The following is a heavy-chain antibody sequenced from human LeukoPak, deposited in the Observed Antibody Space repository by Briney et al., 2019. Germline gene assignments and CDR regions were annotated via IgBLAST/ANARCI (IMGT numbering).Heavy chain of an antibody. J-gene: IGHJ4*02. CDR1: GFTFSSYA. CDR2: ISYDGSNK. CDR3: ARDLMVRGVINIFDY. V-gene: IGHV3-30*04. D-gene: IGHD3-10*01. Sequence: GGSQRLSCAASGFTFSSYAMHWVRQAPGKGLEWVAVISYDGSNKYYADSVKGRFTISRDNSKNTLYLQMNSLRAEDTAVYYCARDLMVRGVINIFDYWGQGTLVTVSS.